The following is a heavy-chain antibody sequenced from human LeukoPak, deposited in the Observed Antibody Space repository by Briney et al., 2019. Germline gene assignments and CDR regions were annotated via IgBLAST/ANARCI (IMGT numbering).Heavy chain of an antibody. CDR3: AKGPDCTSGVCYTFFDY. J-gene: IGHJ4*02. CDR2: IYYSGST. D-gene: IGHD2-8*01. V-gene: IGHV4-59*01. CDR1: GGSISTYY. Sequence: SETLSLTCTVSGGSISTYYWSWIRQPPGKGLEWIGYIYYSGSTNYNPSLKSRVTISVDTSKNQFSLKLNSVTAADTAVYYCAKGPDCTSGVCYTFFDYWGQGTLVTVSS.